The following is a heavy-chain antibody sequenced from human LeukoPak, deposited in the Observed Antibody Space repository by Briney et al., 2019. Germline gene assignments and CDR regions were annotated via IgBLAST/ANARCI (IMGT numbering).Heavy chain of an antibody. CDR3: ARGVEMATLQNWFDP. D-gene: IGHD5-24*01. CDR1: GFTFSSYG. V-gene: IGHV3-30*03. J-gene: IGHJ5*02. Sequence: PGRSLRLSCAASGFTFSSYGIHWVRQAPGKGLEWVAVISYGGSNKYYADSVKGRFTISRDNSKNTLYLQMNSLRAEDTAVYYCARGVEMATLQNWFDPWGQGTLVTVSS. CDR2: ISYGGSNK.